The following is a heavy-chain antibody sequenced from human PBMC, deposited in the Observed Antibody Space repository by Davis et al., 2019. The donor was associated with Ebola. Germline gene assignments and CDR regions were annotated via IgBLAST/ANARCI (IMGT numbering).Heavy chain of an antibody. CDR1: GYTFTSYY. D-gene: IGHD4-17*01. CDR3: ARSAGTVIGYYFDY. V-gene: IGHV1-18*04. Sequence: ASVKVSCKASGYTFTSYYMHWVRQAPGQGLEWMGWINPHNGNTNYAQNVQGRVTMTTDTSTSTAYMEVGSLRSEDTAVYYCARSAGTVIGYYFDYWGQGTLVTVSS. J-gene: IGHJ4*02. CDR2: INPHNGNT.